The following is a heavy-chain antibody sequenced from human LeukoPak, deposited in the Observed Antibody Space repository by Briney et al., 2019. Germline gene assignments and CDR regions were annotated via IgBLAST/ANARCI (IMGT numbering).Heavy chain of an antibody. CDR2: VSYDGRNK. D-gene: IGHD1-14*01. V-gene: IGHV3-30*18. J-gene: IGHJ4*02. CDR1: GFSFSSYD. CDR3: AKAFGNYYFDY. Sequence: PGGSLRLSCAVSGFSFSSYDMHWVRQAPGKGLEWVAVVSYDGRNKYYTDSVKGRFTISRDNSKNTLYLQMNSLRAEDTAVYYCAKAFGNYYFDYWGQGTLVTVSP.